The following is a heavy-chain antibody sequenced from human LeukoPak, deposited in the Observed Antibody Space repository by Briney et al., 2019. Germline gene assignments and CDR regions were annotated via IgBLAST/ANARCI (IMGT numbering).Heavy chain of an antibody. CDR2: IDPIDSYT. J-gene: IGHJ4*02. D-gene: IGHD5-18*01. Sequence: GESLKISCKASGYRFPSYWITWVRQMPGKGLEWMGGIDPIDSYTTYNPSFQGHVTISADKSIATVYLQWSSLKASGTAMYYCARARVDTAMADFDYWGQGTLVTVSS. CDR3: ARARVDTAMADFDY. CDR1: GYRFPSYW. V-gene: IGHV5-10-1*01.